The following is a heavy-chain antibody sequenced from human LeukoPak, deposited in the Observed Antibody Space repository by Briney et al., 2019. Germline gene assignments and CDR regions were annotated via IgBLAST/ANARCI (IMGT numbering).Heavy chain of an antibody. Sequence: SETLSLTCTVSGGSISSSSYYWGWIRQPPGKGLEWIGSIYYSGSTYYNPSLKSRVTISVDTSKNQFSLKLSSVTAADTAVYYCARGTYYYDSSGYSRAYNWFDPWGQGTLATVSS. J-gene: IGHJ5*02. CDR2: IYYSGST. CDR3: ARGTYYYDSSGYSRAYNWFDP. CDR1: GGSISSSSYY. V-gene: IGHV4-39*01. D-gene: IGHD3-22*01.